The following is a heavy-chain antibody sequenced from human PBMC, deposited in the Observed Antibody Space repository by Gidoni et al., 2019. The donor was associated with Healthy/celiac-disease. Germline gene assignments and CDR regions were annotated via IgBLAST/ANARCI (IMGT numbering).Heavy chain of an antibody. D-gene: IGHD3-22*01. V-gene: IGHV4-59*01. Sequence: TNYNPSLKSRVTISVDTSKNQFSLKLSSVTAADTAVYYCARVAIPYYYDSSGPGGDAFDIWGQGTMVTVSS. J-gene: IGHJ3*02. CDR3: ARVAIPYYYDSSGPGGDAFDI. CDR2: T.